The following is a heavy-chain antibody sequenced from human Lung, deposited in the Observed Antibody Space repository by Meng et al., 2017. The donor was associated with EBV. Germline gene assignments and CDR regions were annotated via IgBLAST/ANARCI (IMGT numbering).Heavy chain of an antibody. CDR2: INASDDNT. Sequence: GAEGQRRGASVKVSCKDSGYRVLQWVCQAPGQRLEWMEWINASDDNTKYSQNFQGRVTIYRDTSASTVYMVLSSLRPGDTAVYYCAISNSFPWFDYWGQGTLVTVSS. CDR3: AISNSFPWFDY. CDR1: GYRV. J-gene: IGHJ4*02. D-gene: IGHD5-18*01. V-gene: IGHV1-3*01.